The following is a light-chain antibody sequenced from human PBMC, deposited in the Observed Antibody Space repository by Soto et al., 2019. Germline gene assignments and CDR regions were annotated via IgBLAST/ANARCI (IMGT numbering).Light chain of an antibody. V-gene: IGKV3-20*01. CDR2: GAS. CDR1: QSVSSIY. Sequence: APDTLSWSPAYGANDSWRASQSVSSIYLAWYQQKPGQAPRLLIYGASSRATGIPVRFSVSGIGTDFTLTVLRLEPEDFAVFYFPQSGASPWTFGQGTKVDIK. CDR3: PQSGASPWT. J-gene: IGKJ1*01.